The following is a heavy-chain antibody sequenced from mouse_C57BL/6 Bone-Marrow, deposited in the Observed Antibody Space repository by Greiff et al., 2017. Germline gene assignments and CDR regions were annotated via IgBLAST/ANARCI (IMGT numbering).Heavy chain of an antibody. J-gene: IGHJ4*01. CDR3: ARRGMEY. CDR2: ISSGGSYT. Sequence: EVQLVESGGDLVKPGGSLKLSCAASGFTFSSYGMSWVRQTPDKRLEWVATISSGGSYTYYPDSVKGRFTISRDNAKNTLYLQMSSLKSEDTAMYYCARRGMEYWGQGTSVTVSS. V-gene: IGHV5-6*01. CDR1: GFTFSSYG.